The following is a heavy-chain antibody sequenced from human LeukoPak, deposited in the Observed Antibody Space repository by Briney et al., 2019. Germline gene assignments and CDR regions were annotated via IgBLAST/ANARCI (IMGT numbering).Heavy chain of an antibody. D-gene: IGHD3-22*01. Sequence: PGGSLRLSCAASGFPFISYSMNWVRQAPGKGLEWVSSISSSSSYIYYADSVKGRFTISIDNAKNSLYLQMNSLRAEGTAVYYCASSGYCEEKEIYWGQGTLVTVSS. V-gene: IGHV3-21*01. CDR2: ISSSSSYI. CDR3: ASSGYCEEKEIY. CDR1: GFPFISYS. J-gene: IGHJ4*02.